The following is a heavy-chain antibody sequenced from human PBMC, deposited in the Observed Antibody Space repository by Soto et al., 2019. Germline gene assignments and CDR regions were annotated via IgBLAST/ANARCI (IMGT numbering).Heavy chain of an antibody. J-gene: IGHJ4*02. CDR3: AKARVRIVGANSFDY. CDR2: ISDDGDKR. D-gene: IGHD1-26*01. V-gene: IGHV3-30*18. Sequence: GGSLRLSCVGSGFTFSNYGMHWVRQPTGKGLEWVALISDDGDKRYYADSVRGRLIISRDNSKDTLHLQMNSLGPDDTAVYLCAKARVRIVGANSFDYWGQGTPVTVSA. CDR1: GFTFSNYG.